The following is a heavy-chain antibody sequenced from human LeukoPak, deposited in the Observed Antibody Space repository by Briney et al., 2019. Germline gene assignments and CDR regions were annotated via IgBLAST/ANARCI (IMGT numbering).Heavy chain of an antibody. CDR1: GGSISSYY. CDR2: IYYSGST. J-gene: IGHJ4*02. Sequence: SETLSLTCTVSGGSISSYYWSWIRQPPGKGLEWIGYIYYSGSTNYNPSLKSRVTISVDTSKNQFSLKLSSVTAADTAVYYCAREGIAGSGWDYWGQGTLVTVSS. D-gene: IGHD6-19*01. CDR3: AREGIAGSGWDY. V-gene: IGHV4-59*01.